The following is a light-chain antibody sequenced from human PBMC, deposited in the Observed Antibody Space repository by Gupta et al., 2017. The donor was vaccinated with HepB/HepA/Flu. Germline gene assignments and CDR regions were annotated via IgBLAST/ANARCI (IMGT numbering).Light chain of an antibody. CDR1: HPITSNY. Sequence: ETVLTQSPGTLSLSAGERATLSCRASHPITSNYVAWYQQRPGQAPRLLVYDASRRATGIPDRFSGSGSGTDFTLSISRLESEDFAIYYCQQDGKTFFTFGQGTLLEIK. CDR2: DAS. J-gene: IGKJ5*01. V-gene: IGKV3-20*01. CDR3: QQDGKTFFT.